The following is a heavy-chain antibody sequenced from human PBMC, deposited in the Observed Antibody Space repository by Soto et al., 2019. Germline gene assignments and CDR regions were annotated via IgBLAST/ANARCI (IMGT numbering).Heavy chain of an antibody. J-gene: IGHJ6*02. Sequence: GSLRLSCAASGFNFGDYVVHWVRQAPGRGLEWMAFISFDGSNEYYADFVKGRFTISRDNSRNMVYLQVNSLRRDDTAVYSCAREGYYDSRGYPYGIDVWGQGTTVTVSS. CDR3: AREGYYDSRGYPYGIDV. D-gene: IGHD3-22*01. CDR2: ISFDGSNE. V-gene: IGHV3-30-3*01. CDR1: GFNFGDYV.